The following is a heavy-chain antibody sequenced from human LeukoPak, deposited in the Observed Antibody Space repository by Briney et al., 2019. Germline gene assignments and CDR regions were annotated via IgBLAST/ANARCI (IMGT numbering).Heavy chain of an antibody. CDR3: AKDLYYGYYFDY. D-gene: IGHD3-16*01. CDR1: GFTSSR. Sequence: PGGSLRLSCAAPGFTSSRMNWVRQAPGKGLEWVALISNDGSNKHYADSVKGRFTISRDNSENMLYLQMNSLRAEDTAVYYCAKDLYYGYYFDYWGQGTLVTVSS. V-gene: IGHV3-30*18. J-gene: IGHJ4*02. CDR2: ISNDGSNK.